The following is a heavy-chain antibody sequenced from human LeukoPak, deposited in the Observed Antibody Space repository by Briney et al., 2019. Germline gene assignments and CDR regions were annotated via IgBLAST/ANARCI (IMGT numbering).Heavy chain of an antibody. J-gene: IGHJ4*02. CDR2: INHSGST. V-gene: IGHV4-34*01. CDR3: ARGGYSYGYKY. Sequence: SETLSLTCAVYGGSFRGYYWSWIRQPPGKGLEWIGEINHSGSTNYNPSLKSRVTISVDTSKNQFSLKLSSVTAADTVVYYCARGGYSYGYKYWGQGTLVTVSS. CDR1: GGSFRGYY. D-gene: IGHD5-18*01.